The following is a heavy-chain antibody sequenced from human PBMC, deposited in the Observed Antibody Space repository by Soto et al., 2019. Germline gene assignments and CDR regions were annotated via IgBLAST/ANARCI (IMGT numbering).Heavy chain of an antibody. J-gene: IGHJ4*02. V-gene: IGHV3-74*01. CDR1: GFTFSSYW. CDR3: ARGLGLYYFDY. Sequence: GGSLRLSCAASGFTFSSYWMHWVRQAPGKGLVWVSRINSDGSNTGYADSVKGRFTISRDNAKNTLYLQMNGLRAEDTAVYYCARGLGLYYFDYWGQGTLVTVSS. D-gene: IGHD1-26*01. CDR2: INSDGSNT.